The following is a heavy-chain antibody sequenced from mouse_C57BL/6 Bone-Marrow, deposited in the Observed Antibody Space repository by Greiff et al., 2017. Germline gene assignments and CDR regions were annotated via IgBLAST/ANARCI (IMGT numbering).Heavy chain of an antibody. Sequence: QVQLQQSGAELARPGASVKLSCKASGYTFTSYGISWVKQRTGQGLEWIGEIYPRSGNTYYNEKFKGKATLTADTSSSTAYMQLSSLTSEDSAVYFCARSGDYGFWYFDVWGTGTTVTVSS. J-gene: IGHJ1*03. CDR3: ARSGDYGFWYFDV. V-gene: IGHV1-81*01. CDR1: GYTFTSYG. CDR2: IYPRSGNT. D-gene: IGHD2-4*01.